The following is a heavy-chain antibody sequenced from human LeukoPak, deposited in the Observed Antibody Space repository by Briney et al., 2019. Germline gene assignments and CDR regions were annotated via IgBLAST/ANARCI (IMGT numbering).Heavy chain of an antibody. V-gene: IGHV1-18*01. CDR1: GYTFPNYG. Sequence: ASVKVSCKASGYTFPNYGIIWVRQAPGQGLEWLGWINTYNGDTNYAQKLRGRVTMTTETSTSTAYMELRSLRSDDTAVYYCARDRGYYGSGSYSTYFYYAMDVWGQGTTVAVSS. D-gene: IGHD3-10*01. CDR2: INTYNGDT. J-gene: IGHJ6*02. CDR3: ARDRGYYGSGSYSTYFYYAMDV.